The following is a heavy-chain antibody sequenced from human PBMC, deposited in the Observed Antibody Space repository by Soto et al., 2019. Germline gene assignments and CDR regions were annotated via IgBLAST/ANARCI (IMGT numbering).Heavy chain of an antibody. J-gene: IGHJ6*02. CDR3: ASGDPHYCSGGSCYPNLYYYGMDV. Sequence: ASVKVSCKASGYTFTSYGISWVRQAPGQGLEWMGWISAYNGNTNYAQKLQGRVTMTTDTSTSTAYMALRSLRSDDTAVYYCASGDPHYCSGGSCYPNLYYYGMDVWGQGTTVTVSS. CDR1: GYTFTSYG. CDR2: ISAYNGNT. V-gene: IGHV1-18*04. D-gene: IGHD2-15*01.